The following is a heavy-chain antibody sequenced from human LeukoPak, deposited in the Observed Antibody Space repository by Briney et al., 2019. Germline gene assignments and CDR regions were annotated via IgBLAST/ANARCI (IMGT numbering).Heavy chain of an antibody. CDR1: GGSISSSSYY. J-gene: IGHJ5*02. CDR3: ARGITMVRGAYNWFDP. D-gene: IGHD3-10*01. CDR2: IYYSGST. Sequence: SETLSLTCTVSGGSISSSSYYWGWIRQPPGKGLEWIGSIYYSGSTYYNPSRKSRVTISVDTSKNQFSLKLSSVTGADTAVYYCARGITMVRGAYNWFDPWGQGTLVTVSS. V-gene: IGHV4-39*01.